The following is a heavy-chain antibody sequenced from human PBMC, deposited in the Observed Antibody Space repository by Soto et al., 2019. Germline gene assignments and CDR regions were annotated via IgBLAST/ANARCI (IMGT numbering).Heavy chain of an antibody. CDR1: GGTFSKYA. J-gene: IGHJ6*02. Sequence: SVKVSCKASGGTFSKYAFSWVRQAPGQGLEWLGGTIPMFGTPNYAQKFQGRVAISADESTATVYMELSSLRSEDTAVYFCARPLRDRNYYYGMAVWGQGTTVTV. CDR3: ARPLRDRNYYYGMAV. V-gene: IGHV1-69*13. D-gene: IGHD3-22*01. CDR2: TIPMFGTP.